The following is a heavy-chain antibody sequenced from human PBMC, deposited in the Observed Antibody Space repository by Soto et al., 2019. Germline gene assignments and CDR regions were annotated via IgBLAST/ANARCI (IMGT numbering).Heavy chain of an antibody. CDR2: IYHSGSP. D-gene: IGHD6-6*01. CDR3: ARDRIADRRRREDY. Sequence: QVQLQESGPGLVKPSGNLSLTCAVSGGSISSSNWWSWFRQPPGKGLEWIGGIYHSGSPNYNPSLKSRVTISVDNSQSQFSLKLSSGTAADTAVYYCARDRIADRRRREDYWGQGTLVTVA. J-gene: IGHJ4*02. V-gene: IGHV4-4*02. CDR1: GGSISSSNW.